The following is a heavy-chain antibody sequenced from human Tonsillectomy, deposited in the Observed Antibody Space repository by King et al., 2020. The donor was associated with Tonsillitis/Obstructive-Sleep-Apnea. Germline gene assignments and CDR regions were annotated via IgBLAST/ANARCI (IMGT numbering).Heavy chain of an antibody. J-gene: IGHJ4*02. CDR3: VKDMRGYCSGGSCSDYFDY. CDR1: GFTFEDYT. D-gene: IGHD2-15*01. Sequence: VQLVESGGVVVQPGGSLRLSCAASGFTFEDYTMHWVRPAPGKGLQWVSLISWDGLFTYNAASVKGRFTISRDNSKNSLYLQMNSLRIEDTALYYCVKDMRGYCSGGSCSDYFDYWGKGTLVTVSS. CDR2: ISWDGLFT. V-gene: IGHV3-43*01.